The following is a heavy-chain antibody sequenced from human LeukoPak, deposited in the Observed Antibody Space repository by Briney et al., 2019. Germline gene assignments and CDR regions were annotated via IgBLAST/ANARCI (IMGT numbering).Heavy chain of an antibody. D-gene: IGHD3-10*01. V-gene: IGHV1-8*03. CDR3: ARSGEFPHPELDYYYYYYMDV. CDR1: GYTFTSYD. Sequence: ASVKVSCKASGYTFTSYDSNWVRQAAGQGLEWMGWINPNSGNTGYAQKFQGRVTITRNTSIITAYMELSSLRSEDTAVYYCARSGEFPHPELDYYYYYYMDVWGKGTTVTISS. J-gene: IGHJ6*03. CDR2: INPNSGNT.